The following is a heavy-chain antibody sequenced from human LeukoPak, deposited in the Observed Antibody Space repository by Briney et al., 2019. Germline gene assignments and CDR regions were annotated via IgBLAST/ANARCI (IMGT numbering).Heavy chain of an antibody. V-gene: IGHV3-30*03. CDR1: GFTFSSYD. Sequence: HPGGSLRLSCAASGFTFSSYDMSWVRQAPGKGLGWVAVISYDGSNKYYADSVKGRFTISRDNSKNTLYLQMNSLRAEDTAVYYCARDIYPEFPVPPSLDYWGQGTLVTVSS. D-gene: IGHD1-14*01. CDR3: ARDIYPEFPVPPSLDY. CDR2: ISYDGSNK. J-gene: IGHJ4*02.